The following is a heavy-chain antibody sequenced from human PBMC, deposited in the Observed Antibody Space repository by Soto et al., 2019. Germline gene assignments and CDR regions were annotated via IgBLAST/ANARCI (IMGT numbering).Heavy chain of an antibody. Sequence: QVQLQESGPGLVKPSQTLSLTCTVSGGSISSGGYYWSWIRRHPGKGLEWIGYIYYSGSTYYNPSLKSRVTISVATSKNHFSLKLSSVTAADTAVYYCATYGSGTYKPTTFDYWGQGTLVTVSS. CDR2: IYYSGST. CDR3: ATYGSGTYKPTTFDY. CDR1: GGSISSGGYY. V-gene: IGHV4-31*03. J-gene: IGHJ4*02. D-gene: IGHD3-10*01.